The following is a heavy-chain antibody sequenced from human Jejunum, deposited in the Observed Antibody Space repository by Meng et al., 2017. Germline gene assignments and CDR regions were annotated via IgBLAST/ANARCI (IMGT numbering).Heavy chain of an antibody. Sequence: GEFLKTSCVCSGSCFSAYAMCWVRQAPGKVLELVSAIRGSGSGTDYLDSVKGRFTISRDNSKNTLYLQMNNLRADDTAVYFCGRDPNGDYIGAFEMWGLGTMVTVSS. D-gene: IGHD4-17*01. CDR2: IRGSGSGT. V-gene: IGHV3-23*01. J-gene: IGHJ3*02. CDR1: GSCFSAYA. CDR3: GRDPNGDYIGAFEM.